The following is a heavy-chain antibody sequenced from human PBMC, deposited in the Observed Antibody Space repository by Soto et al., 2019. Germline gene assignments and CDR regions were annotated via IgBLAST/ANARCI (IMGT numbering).Heavy chain of an antibody. V-gene: IGHV3-74*01. CDR3: ARNGVVITNYYYYGMDV. CDR1: GFTFSRYW. Sequence: GGSLRLSCAASGFTFSRYWMHGVRQAPGKGLVWVSRINSDGSSTSYADSVKGRFTISRDNAKNTLYLQMNSLRAEDTAVYYCARNGVVITNYYYYGMDVWGQGTTVTVSS. CDR2: INSDGSST. J-gene: IGHJ6*02. D-gene: IGHD3-3*01.